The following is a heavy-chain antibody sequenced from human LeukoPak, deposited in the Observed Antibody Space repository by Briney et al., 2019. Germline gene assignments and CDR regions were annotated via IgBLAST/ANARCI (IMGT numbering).Heavy chain of an antibody. J-gene: IGHJ4*02. D-gene: IGHD6-13*01. CDR1: GYPFPGYY. CDR3: ARAWAPGSSWLGGDY. V-gene: IGHV1-2*04. CDR2: INPNSGGT. Sequence: GASVKVSCKASGYPFPGYYMHWVRPAPGQGLEWMGWINPNSGGTNYAQKFQGWVTMTRDTSISTAYMELSRLRSDDTAVYYCARAWAPGSSWLGGDYWGQGTLVTVSS.